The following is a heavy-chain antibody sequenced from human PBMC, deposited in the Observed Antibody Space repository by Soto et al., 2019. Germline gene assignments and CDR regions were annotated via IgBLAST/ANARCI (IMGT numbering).Heavy chain of an antibody. D-gene: IGHD2-15*01. CDR2: ISTTSFTI. Sequence: GSLRLSCAASGFRFSTYNMDWVRQAPGKGPEWIAHISTTSFTIYYADSVKGRFTISRDNDRNPLYLEMNSLRDEDTAVYYCARDRCYDGTCYSASDSWGQGTLVTVSS. CDR1: GFRFSTYN. CDR3: ARDRCYDGTCYSASDS. J-gene: IGHJ5*01. V-gene: IGHV3-48*02.